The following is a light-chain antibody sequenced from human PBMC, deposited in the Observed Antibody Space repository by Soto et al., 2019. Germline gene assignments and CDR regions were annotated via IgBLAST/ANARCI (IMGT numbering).Light chain of an antibody. J-gene: IGLJ3*02. CDR1: SSDVGSYNL. CDR2: EGS. Sequence: QSALTQPASVSGSPGQSITISCTGTSSDVGSYNLVSWYQQHPGKAPKLMIYEGSKRPSGVSTRFSGSKSGNTAYLTISGLQAEDEADYYCCSYAGSSTFWVFGGGTKLTVL. V-gene: IGLV2-23*01. CDR3: CSYAGSSTFWV.